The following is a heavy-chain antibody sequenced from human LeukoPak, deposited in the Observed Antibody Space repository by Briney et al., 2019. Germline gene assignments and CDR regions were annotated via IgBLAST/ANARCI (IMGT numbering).Heavy chain of an antibody. V-gene: IGHV4-61*02. J-gene: IGHJ5*02. CDR2: IYTSGST. CDR3: ARYSSSLGLFDP. CDR1: GGSISSGSYY. Sequence: SETLSLTCTVSGGSISSGSYYWSWIRQPAGKGLEWIGRIYTSGSTNYNPSLKSRVTISVDTSKNQFSPKLSSVTAADTAVYYCARYSSSLGLFDPWGQGTLVTVSS. D-gene: IGHD6-13*01.